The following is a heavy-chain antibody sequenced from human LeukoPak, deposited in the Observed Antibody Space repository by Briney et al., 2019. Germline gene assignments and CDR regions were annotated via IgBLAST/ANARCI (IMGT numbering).Heavy chain of an antibody. V-gene: IGHV3-33*06. CDR1: GFTFSHFA. D-gene: IGHD4-11*01. Sequence: GTSLRLSCEASGFTFSHFAMHWVRQAPDKGLEWVAVIWSDATNEYYADSVKGRFTISRDNFKRTVSLEMNSLRAEDTAVYYRAKDAQRGFDYSNSLEHWGQGSLVIVSS. CDR2: IWSDATNE. CDR3: AKDAQRGFDYSNSLEH. J-gene: IGHJ5*02.